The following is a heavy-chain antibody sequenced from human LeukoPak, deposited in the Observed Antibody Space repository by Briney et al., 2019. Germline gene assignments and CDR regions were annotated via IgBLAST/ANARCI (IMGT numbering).Heavy chain of an antibody. CDR2: INDEGVDI. D-gene: IGHD1-1*01. J-gene: IGHJ6*02. CDR3: ATYVNWVAGDV. Sequence: GGSLRLSCAASGFTISNSWMSWVRQAPGKGLEWVANINDEGVDIHYEDSVKGRFTISRDNAKDSLYLQMNSLRADDTAVYYCATYVNWVAGDVWGQGTTVTVSS. CDR1: GFTISNSW. V-gene: IGHV3-7*01.